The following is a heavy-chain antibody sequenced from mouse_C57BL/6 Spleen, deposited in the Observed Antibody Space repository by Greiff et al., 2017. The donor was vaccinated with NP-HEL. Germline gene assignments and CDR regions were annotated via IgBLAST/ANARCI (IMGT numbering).Heavy chain of an antibody. J-gene: IGHJ4*01. CDR1: GYSITSGYY. CDR3: ARGYDESMDY. V-gene: IGHV3-6*01. Sequence: EVKLQESGPGLVNPSQSLSLTCSVTGYSITSGYYWNWIRQFPGNKLEWMGYISYDGSNNYNPSLKNRISITRDTSKNQFFLKLNSVTTEDTATYYCARGYDESMDYWGQGTSVTVSS. D-gene: IGHD2-3*01. CDR2: ISYDGSN.